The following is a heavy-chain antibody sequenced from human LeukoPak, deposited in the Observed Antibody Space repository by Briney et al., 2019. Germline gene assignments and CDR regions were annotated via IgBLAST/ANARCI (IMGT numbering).Heavy chain of an antibody. J-gene: IGHJ6*03. CDR3: ARVITNDNYYYYYMDV. V-gene: IGHV1-2*02. CDR2: INPNSGGT. Sequence: ASVTVSCMASGYTFTGYYIHWVRQAPGQGLEWMGWINPNSGGTNYAQDFQGRVTMTRDTSISTAYMELSRLRSDDTAIYYCARVITNDNYYYYYMDVWGKGTTVTVSS. CDR1: GYTFTGYY.